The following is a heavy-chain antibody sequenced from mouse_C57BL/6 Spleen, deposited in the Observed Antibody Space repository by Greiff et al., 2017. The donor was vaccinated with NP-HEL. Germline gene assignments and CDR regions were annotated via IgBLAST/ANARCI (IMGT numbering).Heavy chain of an antibody. J-gene: IGHJ2*01. Sequence: VQLQQSGAELVRPGSSVKLSCKASGYTFTSYWMDWVKQRPGQGLEWIGNIYPSDSETHYNQKFKDKATLTVDKSSSTAYMQLSSLTSEDSAVYYCAREGDYYGSSFDYWGQGTTLTVSS. V-gene: IGHV1-61*01. CDR3: AREGDYYGSSFDY. CDR1: GYTFTSYW. CDR2: IYPSDSET. D-gene: IGHD1-1*01.